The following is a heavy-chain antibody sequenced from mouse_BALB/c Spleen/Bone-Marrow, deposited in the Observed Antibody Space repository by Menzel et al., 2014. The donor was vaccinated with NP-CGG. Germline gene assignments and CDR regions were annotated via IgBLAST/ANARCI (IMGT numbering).Heavy chain of an antibody. J-gene: IGHJ4*01. Sequence: QVQLQQSGAELVKPGASVKLSCKASGYTFTSYWMHWVKQRPGQGLEWIGVINPSNGRTNYNEKFKSKATLTVDKSSSTAYMQLSSLTSEDSAVYYCARGGNPLAMDYWGQGTSVTVSS. V-gene: IGHV1S81*02. CDR2: INPSNGRT. CDR3: ARGGNPLAMDY. CDR1: GYTFTSYW. D-gene: IGHD2-1*01.